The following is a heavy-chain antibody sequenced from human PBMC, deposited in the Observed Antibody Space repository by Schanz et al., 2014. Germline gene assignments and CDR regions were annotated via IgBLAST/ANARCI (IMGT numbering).Heavy chain of an antibody. CDR3: ARDQSPYTNSSDVRYFDY. Sequence: EVQLVESGGGLVKPGGSLRLSCAASGFIFSNSWMSWVRQAPGQGLEWVSTISGSGGDTYPADSVKGRFTISRDNSNNTLYLQMKSLRVEDTAVYYCARDQSPYTNSSDVRYFDYWGQGSLVTVSS. V-gene: IGHV3-23*04. CDR1: GFIFSNSW. J-gene: IGHJ4*02. D-gene: IGHD6-6*01. CDR2: ISGSGGDT.